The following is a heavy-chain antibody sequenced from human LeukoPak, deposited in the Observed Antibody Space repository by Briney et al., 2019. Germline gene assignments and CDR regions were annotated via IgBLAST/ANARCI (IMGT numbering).Heavy chain of an antibody. CDR3: ARVDDYGGNDDAFDI. CDR1: GFTFSSYE. V-gene: IGHV3-48*03. CDR2: IRSTGSII. D-gene: IGHD4-23*01. Sequence: GGSLRLSCVASGFTFSSYEMNWVRQAPGKGLEWVSYIRSTGSIIFYADSVKGRFTISRDNAKNSLYLQMNSLRAEDTALYYCARVDDYGGNDDAFDIWGQGTMVTVSS. J-gene: IGHJ3*02.